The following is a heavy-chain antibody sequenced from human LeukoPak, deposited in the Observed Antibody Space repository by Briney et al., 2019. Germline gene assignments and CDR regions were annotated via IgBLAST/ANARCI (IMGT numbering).Heavy chain of an antibody. J-gene: IGHJ4*02. CDR1: GFTFSSYA. V-gene: IGHV3-66*01. D-gene: IGHD5-24*01. CDR3: ARMATSYYFDY. CDR2: IYSGGST. Sequence: GGSLRLSCAASGFTFSSYAVSWVRQAPGKGLEWVSVIYSGGSTYYADSVKGRFTISRDNSKNTLYLQMNSLRAEDTAVYYCARMATSYYFDYWGQGTLVTVSS.